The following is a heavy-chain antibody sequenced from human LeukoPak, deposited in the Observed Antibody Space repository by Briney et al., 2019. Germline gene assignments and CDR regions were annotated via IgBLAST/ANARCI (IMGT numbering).Heavy chain of an antibody. Sequence: GASVKVSCKVSGYTLTELSMHWVRQAPGKGLEWMGGFDPEDGETIYAQKFQGRVTMTEDTSTDTAYMELSSLRSEDTAVYYCATESGRDILTGPLDYWGQGTLVTVSS. J-gene: IGHJ4*02. CDR1: GYTLTELS. D-gene: IGHD3-9*01. CDR3: ATESGRDILTGPLDY. CDR2: FDPEDGET. V-gene: IGHV1-24*01.